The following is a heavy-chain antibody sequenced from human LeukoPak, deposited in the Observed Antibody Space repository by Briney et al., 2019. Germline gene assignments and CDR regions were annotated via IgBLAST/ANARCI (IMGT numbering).Heavy chain of an antibody. D-gene: IGHD1-26*01. J-gene: IGHJ6*03. CDR3: ARAIVSGECYYYMDV. Sequence: SETLSLTCTVSGGSISSSSYYWGWIRQPPGKGLEWIGSIYYSGSTYYNPSLKSRVTISVDTSKNQFSLKLSSVTAADTAVYYCARAIVSGECYYYMDVWGKGTTVTVSS. CDR2: IYYSGST. V-gene: IGHV4-39*07. CDR1: GGSISSSSYY.